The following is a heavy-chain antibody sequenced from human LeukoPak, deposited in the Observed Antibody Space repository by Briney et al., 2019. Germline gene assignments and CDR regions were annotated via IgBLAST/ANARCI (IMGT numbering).Heavy chain of an antibody. CDR1: GFXFSSCW. D-gene: IGHD4-17*01. J-gene: IGHJ4*02. Sequence: GGSLRLSCAASGFXFSSCWMHWVRQAPGKGLVWVARINSDGRSTTYADSVKGRFTISRDNAKNSLYLQMNSLRAEDTAVYYCARFDYADYLAFDYWGQGTLVTVSS. CDR2: INSDGRST. CDR3: ARFDYADYLAFDY. V-gene: IGHV3-74*01.